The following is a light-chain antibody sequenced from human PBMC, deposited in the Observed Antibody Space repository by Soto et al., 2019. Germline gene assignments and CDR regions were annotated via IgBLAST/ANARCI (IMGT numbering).Light chain of an antibody. CDR2: DVS. CDR1: SSDVGGYNY. J-gene: IGLJ1*01. CDR3: CSYAGSYTP. Sequence: QSALTQPRSVSGSPGQSVTISCTGTSSDVGGYNYVSWYQQHPGTAPKLMIYDVSKRPSGVPDRFSGSKSGNTASLTISGLQAEDEADYYCCSYAGSYTPFGTGTKLTVL. V-gene: IGLV2-11*01.